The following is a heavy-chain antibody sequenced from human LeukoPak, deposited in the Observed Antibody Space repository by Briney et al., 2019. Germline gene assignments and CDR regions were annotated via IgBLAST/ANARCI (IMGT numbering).Heavy chain of an antibody. CDR3: TTHDFWSGYGREDY. CDR1: GFTFSNAW. D-gene: IGHD3-3*01. V-gene: IGHV3-15*01. Sequence: GGSLRLSCAASGFTFSNAWMSWVRQAPGKGLEWVGRIKSKTDGGTTDYAAPVKGRFTISRDDSKNTLYLQMNSLKTEDTAVYYCTTHDFWSGYGREDYWGQGTLVTVSS. CDR2: IKSKTDGGTT. J-gene: IGHJ4*02.